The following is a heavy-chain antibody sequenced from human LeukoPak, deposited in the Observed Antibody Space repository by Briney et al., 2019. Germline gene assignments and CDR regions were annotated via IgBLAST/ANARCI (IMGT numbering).Heavy chain of an antibody. CDR2: IKQDGSEK. CDR3: ARASYYDFWSGYYQDYYYMDV. V-gene: IGHV3-7*01. Sequence: GGSLRLSCAASGFTFSSYWMSWVRQAPGKGLEWVANIKQDGSEKYYVDSVKGRFTISRDNAKNSLYLQMNSLRAEDTAVYYCARASYYDFWSGYYQDYYYMDVWGKGTTVTVSS. J-gene: IGHJ6*03. CDR1: GFTFSSYW. D-gene: IGHD3-3*01.